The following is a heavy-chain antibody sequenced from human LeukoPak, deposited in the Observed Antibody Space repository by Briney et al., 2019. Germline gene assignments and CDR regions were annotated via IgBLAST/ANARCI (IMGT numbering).Heavy chain of an antibody. CDR3: ARDVGWFDP. CDR2: IYYSGSS. Sequence: SETLSLTCTVSGASISSFYWSWIRQPPGKGLEWIGYIYYSGSSNYNPSLKSRVTMSVDTSKNQFSLKLSSVTAADTAVYYCARDVGWFDPWGQGTLVTVSS. J-gene: IGHJ5*02. D-gene: IGHD1-26*01. CDR1: GASISSFY. V-gene: IGHV4-59*12.